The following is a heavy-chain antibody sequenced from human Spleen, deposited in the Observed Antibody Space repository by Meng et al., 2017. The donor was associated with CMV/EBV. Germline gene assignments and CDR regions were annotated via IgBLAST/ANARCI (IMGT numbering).Heavy chain of an antibody. CDR1: GFLFRNCA. CDR3: ARDLRGSSYRLLGSPVAH. Sequence: GGSLRLSCATSGFLFRNCALHWVRLAPGRGLEWVAVMSAHGGNKYYAGSVKGRFTISRDNAKNSLYLQVKSLRAEDTAVYYCARDLRGSSYRLLGSPVAHWGQGTLVTVSS. CDR2: MSAHGGNK. J-gene: IGHJ5*02. D-gene: IGHD3-10*01. V-gene: IGHV3-30-3*01.